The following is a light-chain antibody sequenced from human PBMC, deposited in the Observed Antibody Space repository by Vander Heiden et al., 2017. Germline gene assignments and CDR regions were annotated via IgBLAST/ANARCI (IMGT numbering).Light chain of an antibody. J-gene: IGKJ2*01. Sequence: EIVMTQSPAILSVSPGERASLSCRASQSVRNNLAWYHKKPGQAPRLLIYGASTRAKVSQARFTGRGDGTEFTLTISSRQSEDFPLYYCQPYNDGHPIYTFGPGTKMEIK. CDR3: QPYNDGHPIYT. CDR1: QSVRNN. CDR2: GAS. V-gene: IGKV3-15*01.